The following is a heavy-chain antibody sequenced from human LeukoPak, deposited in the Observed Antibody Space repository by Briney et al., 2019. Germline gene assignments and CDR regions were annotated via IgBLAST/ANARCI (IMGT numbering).Heavy chain of an antibody. CDR1: GYTFTGYY. CDR2: INPNSGGT. CDR3: ARGRRIIVGATNAGDFFDY. D-gene: IGHD1-26*01. V-gene: IGHV1-2*04. J-gene: IGHJ4*02. Sequence: ASVKVSCKASGYTFTGYYMHWVRQAPGQGLEWMGWINPNSGGTNYAQKFQGWVTMTRDTSISTAYMELSRLRSDDTAVYYCARGRRIIVGATNAGDFFDYWGQGPLVTVSS.